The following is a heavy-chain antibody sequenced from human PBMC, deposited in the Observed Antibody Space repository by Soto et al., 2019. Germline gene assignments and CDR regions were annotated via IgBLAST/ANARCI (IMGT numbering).Heavy chain of an antibody. Sequence: SETLSLTCTVSGGSISSYYWSWIRQPPGKGLEWIGYIYYSGSTNYNPSLKSRVTISVDTSKNQFSLKLSSVTAADTAVYYCARLDYCSSTSCYDMWFDPWGQGTLVTVSS. J-gene: IGHJ5*02. V-gene: IGHV4-59*08. D-gene: IGHD2-2*01. CDR1: GGSISSYY. CDR2: IYYSGST. CDR3: ARLDYCSSTSCYDMWFDP.